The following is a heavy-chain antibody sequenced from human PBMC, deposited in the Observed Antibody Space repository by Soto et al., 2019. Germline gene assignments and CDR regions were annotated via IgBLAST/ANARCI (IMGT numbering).Heavy chain of an antibody. CDR1: GFSLSNAGLG. D-gene: IGHD6-13*01. J-gene: IGHJ5*02. V-gene: IGHV2-26*04. CDR2: IFSNDEK. CDR3: ASTYSTSWYWFAP. Sequence: QVTVKESGPVLVKPTETLTLTCTVSGFSLSNAGLGVSWIRQPPGKALEWLAHIFSNDEKSYSTSLKSRLTISKDTSKSQVVLIMTNMDPVDTATYYCASTYSTSWYWFAPWGQGTLVTVSS.